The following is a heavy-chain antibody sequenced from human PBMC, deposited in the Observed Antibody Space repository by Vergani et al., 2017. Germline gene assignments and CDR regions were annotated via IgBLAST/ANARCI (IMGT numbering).Heavy chain of an antibody. CDR3: ATKSCGTPGCQLVYFRE. V-gene: IGHV3-30*03. Sequence: QVHLVESGGGVVQPGRSLRLSCVVSGFTSSYYGMHWVRQAPGKGLEWVAVISYDGTQKYYADSVKGRFTISRDNSKSTLYLQMNSLRTEDTAVYYCATKSCGTPGCQLVYFREWVQGTLVTVSS. CDR2: ISYDGTQK. D-gene: IGHD1-1*01. J-gene: IGHJ1*01. CDR1: GFTSSYYG.